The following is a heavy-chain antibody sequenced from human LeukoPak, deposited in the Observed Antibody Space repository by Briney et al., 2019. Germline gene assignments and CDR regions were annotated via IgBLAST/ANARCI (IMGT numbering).Heavy chain of an antibody. J-gene: IGHJ4*02. CDR3: TTSWPKVREGDQ. CDR2: ITRYGADT. Sequence: GRSLRLSCAASGFTFSAYGLHWVRQAPGKGLEWLSEITRYGADTDYADSVKGRFTISRDNSKNTLYLQMNSLRVEDTAVYYCTTSWPKVREGDQWGQGTLVTVS. D-gene: IGHD3-10*01. CDR1: GFTFSAYG. V-gene: IGHV3-23*01.